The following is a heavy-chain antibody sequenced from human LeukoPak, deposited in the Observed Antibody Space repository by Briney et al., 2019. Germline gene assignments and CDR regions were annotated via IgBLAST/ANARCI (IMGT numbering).Heavy chain of an antibody. CDR3: ARDQLGSFGWFDP. D-gene: IGHD3-16*01. V-gene: IGHV4-39*07. CDR1: GGSISSSSYY. CDR2: IYYSGST. J-gene: IGHJ5*02. Sequence: SETLSLTCTVSGGSISSSSYYWGWIRQPPGKGLEWIGSIYYSGSTYYNPSLKSRVTISVDTSKNQFSLKLSSVTAADTAVYYCARDQLGSFGWFDPWGQGTLVTVSS.